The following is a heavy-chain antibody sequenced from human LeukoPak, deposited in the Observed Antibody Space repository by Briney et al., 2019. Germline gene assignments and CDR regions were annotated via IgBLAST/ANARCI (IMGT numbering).Heavy chain of an antibody. D-gene: IGHD5-18*01. CDR2: INPNSGGT. V-gene: IGHV1-2*02. CDR3: ARDHTAMATGYYYYYYMDV. J-gene: IGHJ6*03. Sequence: ASVKVSCKASGYTFTSYYMHWVRQAPGQGLEWMGWINPNSGGTNYAQKFQGRVTMTRDTSISTAYMELSRLRSDDTAVYYCARDHTAMATGYYYYYYMDVWGKGTTVTVSS. CDR1: GYTFTSYY.